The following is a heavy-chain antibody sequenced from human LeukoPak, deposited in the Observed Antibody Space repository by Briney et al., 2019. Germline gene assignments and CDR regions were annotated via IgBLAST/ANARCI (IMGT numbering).Heavy chain of an antibody. D-gene: IGHD5-24*01. V-gene: IGHV6-1*01. CDR2: TYYRSKWYN. CDR3: ARDLRDGYSYNLFDP. CDR1: GDSVSSSSDA. Sequence: SQTLSLTCAISGDSVSSSSDAWNWIRQSPSRGLEWLGSTYYRSKWYNDYAVSVKSRITINPAKTKNQFSLQLNSVTAEDTAVYYCARDLRDGYSYNLFDPWGQGTLVTVSS. J-gene: IGHJ5*02.